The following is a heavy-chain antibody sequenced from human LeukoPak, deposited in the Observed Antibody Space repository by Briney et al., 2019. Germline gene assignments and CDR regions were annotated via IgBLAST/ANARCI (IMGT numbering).Heavy chain of an antibody. CDR3: ARQYGSGSYRYYYYYMDV. V-gene: IGHV4-4*09. D-gene: IGHD3-10*01. CDR2: IYTSGST. Sequence: SETLSLTCTVSGGSISSYYWSWIRQPPGKGLEWIGYIYTSGSTNYNPSLKSRVTISVDTSKNQFSLKLSSVTAADTAVYYCARQYGSGSYRYYYYYMDVRGKGTTVTVSS. J-gene: IGHJ6*03. CDR1: GGSISSYY.